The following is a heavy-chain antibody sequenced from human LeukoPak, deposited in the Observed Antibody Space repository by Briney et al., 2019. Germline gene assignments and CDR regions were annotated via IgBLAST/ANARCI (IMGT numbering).Heavy chain of an antibody. CDR3: ARPGTKTGDADSRYWYFDL. J-gene: IGHJ2*01. CDR2: IYTSGST. D-gene: IGHD2-21*01. V-gene: IGHV4-4*07. CDR1: GGSISSYY. Sequence: SETLSLTCTVSGGSISSYYWSWIRQPAGKGLEWIGRIYTSGSTNYNPSLKSRVTMSVDTSKNQFSLKLSSVTAADTAMFYCARPGTKTGDADSRYWYFDLWGRGTLVTVSS.